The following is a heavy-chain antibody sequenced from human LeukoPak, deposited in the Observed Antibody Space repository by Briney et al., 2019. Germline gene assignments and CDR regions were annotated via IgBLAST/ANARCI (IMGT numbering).Heavy chain of an antibody. Sequence: GGSLTLSCEASGFTFGSYEMTWVRQAPGKGLEWVSYISSSGSTIYYADSVKGRFTISRDNAKNSLYLQMNSLRAEDTAVYYCARGPPARYYYYYMDVWGKGTTVTVSS. J-gene: IGHJ6*03. V-gene: IGHV3-48*03. CDR2: ISSSGSTI. CDR3: ARGPPARYYYYYMDV. D-gene: IGHD2-2*01. CDR1: GFTFGSYE.